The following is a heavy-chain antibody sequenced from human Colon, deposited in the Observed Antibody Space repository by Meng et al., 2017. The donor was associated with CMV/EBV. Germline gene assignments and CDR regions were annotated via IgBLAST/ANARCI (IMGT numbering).Heavy chain of an antibody. Sequence: KVSCKGSGYSFTSYWIGWVRQMTGKGLELMGIIYPDESNIRYSPSFQGQVTISADKSISTAYLQWSSLKASDTAMYYCARQGCSSTSCYTVDYWGQGTLVTVSS. CDR3: ARQGCSSTSCYTVDY. CDR2: IYPDESNI. CDR1: GYSFTSYW. D-gene: IGHD2-2*02. V-gene: IGHV5-51*01. J-gene: IGHJ4*02.